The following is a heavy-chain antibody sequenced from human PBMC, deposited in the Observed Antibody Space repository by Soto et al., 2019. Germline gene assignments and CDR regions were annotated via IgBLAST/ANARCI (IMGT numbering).Heavy chain of an antibody. CDR2: INSDGSST. Sequence: EVQLVESGGGLVQPGGSLRLSCVVSGFTFRNYWMHWVRQGPGKGLVWVSRINSDGSSTSYADSVKGRFTISRDNAKNTLYLQMNSLRAEDTAVYFCASGEDFGVAHDLWGQGTLVTVSS. CDR1: GFTFRNYW. J-gene: IGHJ5*02. V-gene: IGHV3-74*01. CDR3: ASGEDFGVAHDL. D-gene: IGHD3-3*01.